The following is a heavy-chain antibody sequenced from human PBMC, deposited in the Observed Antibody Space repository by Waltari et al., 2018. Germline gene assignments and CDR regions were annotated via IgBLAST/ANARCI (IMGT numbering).Heavy chain of an antibody. J-gene: IGHJ5*02. D-gene: IGHD6-19*01. CDR2: INAAKGNT. CDR1: GYTFTSYA. CDR3: AREGYSSGWGPGNWFDP. V-gene: IGHV1-3*01. Sequence: QVQLVQSGAEVKKPGASVKVSCKASGYTFTSYAMHWVRQAPGQRLEWMGWINAAKGNTKYSQKFQGRVTITRDTSAGTAYMERSSLRSEDTAVYYCAREGYSSGWGPGNWFDPWGQGTLVTVSS.